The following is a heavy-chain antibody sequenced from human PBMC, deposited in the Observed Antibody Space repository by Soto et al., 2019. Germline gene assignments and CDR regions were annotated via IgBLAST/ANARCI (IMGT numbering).Heavy chain of an antibody. D-gene: IGHD3-3*01. Sequence: QVQLQESGPGLVKPSETLSLTCTVSGGSISSYYWSWIRQPPGKGLEWIGDIYYSGSTNYNPSLKSRVTISVDTSKNQFSLKLSSVTAADTAVYYCARGGRNYDFWSGYYRLGDNYYYYYMDVWGKGTTVTVSS. J-gene: IGHJ6*03. V-gene: IGHV4-59*01. CDR1: GGSISSYY. CDR3: ARGGRNYDFWSGYYRLGDNYYYYYMDV. CDR2: IYYSGST.